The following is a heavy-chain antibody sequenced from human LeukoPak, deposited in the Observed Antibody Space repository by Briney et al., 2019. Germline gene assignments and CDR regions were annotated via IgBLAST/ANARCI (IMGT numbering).Heavy chain of an antibody. D-gene: IGHD2-2*02. V-gene: IGHV1-8*01. CDR3: ARALYCSSTSCYRRGRNWFDP. CDR2: MNPNSGNT. J-gene: IGHJ5*02. CDR1: GYTFTSYD. Sequence: ASVKVSCKASGYTFTSYDINWVRQATGQGLEWMGWMNPNSGNTGYAQKFQGRVTVTRNTSISTAYMELSSLRSEDTAVYYCARALYCSSTSCYRRGRNWFDPWGQGTLVTVSS.